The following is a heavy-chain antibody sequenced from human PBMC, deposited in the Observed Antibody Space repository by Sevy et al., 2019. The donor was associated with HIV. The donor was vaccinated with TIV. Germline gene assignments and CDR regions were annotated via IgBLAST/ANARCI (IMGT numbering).Heavy chain of an antibody. CDR1: GVTLSSYG. D-gene: IGHD3-9*01. CDR3: ARDARIFGDYLLAYFDY. J-gene: IGHJ4*02. V-gene: IGHV3-30*12. Sequence: GGSLRLSCAASGVTLSSYGIHWVRQAPGKGLEWVAVIGYDGSNIHYADSVKGRFTISKDNSKATYFLQMDSLRAEDTAIYYCARDARIFGDYLLAYFDYWGQGTLVTVSS. CDR2: IGYDGSNI.